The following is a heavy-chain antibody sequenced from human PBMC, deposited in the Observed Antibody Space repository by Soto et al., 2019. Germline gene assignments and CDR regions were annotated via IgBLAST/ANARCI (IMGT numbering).Heavy chain of an antibody. Sequence: EVQLLESGGGLVQPGGSLRLSCAASGFTFSSYAMSWVRQAPGKGLEWVSAISGSGGSTYYADSVKGRFTISRDNSKNPLYLQMTSLRAVATAVDYCAKSSAQYCSGGSCYLDYWGQGTLVTVSS. CDR2: ISGSGGST. V-gene: IGHV3-23*01. CDR1: GFTFSSYA. CDR3: AKSSAQYCSGGSCYLDY. D-gene: IGHD2-15*01. J-gene: IGHJ4*02.